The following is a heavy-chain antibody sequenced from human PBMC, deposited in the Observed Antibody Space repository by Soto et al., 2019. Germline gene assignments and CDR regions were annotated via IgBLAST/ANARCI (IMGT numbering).Heavy chain of an antibody. J-gene: IGHJ4*02. Sequence: QVQLVQSGAEVKKPGASVKVSCKASGYTFTSYGISWVRQAPGQGLEWMGWINAYNGNTKYAQKLQGRVTMTTDTATSTACMALRSVRSYGTGVYYCARDQAVAQFAFWGQGTVGTGSS. CDR1: GYTFTSYG. CDR3: ARDQAVAQFAF. V-gene: IGHV1-18*01. CDR2: INAYNGNT. D-gene: IGHD6-19*01.